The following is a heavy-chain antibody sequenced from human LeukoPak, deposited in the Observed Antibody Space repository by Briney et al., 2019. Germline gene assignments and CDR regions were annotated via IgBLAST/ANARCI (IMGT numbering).Heavy chain of an antibody. V-gene: IGHV3-23*01. Sequence: QTGGSLRLSCAASGFTFSSYAMTWVRQAPGKGLEWVAGISSGDRTFHAESVKGRFTISRDKSKDTLYLQMNSLRAEDTAVYYCAKDATASPYFYWFDNWGQGTQVIVSS. CDR1: GFTFSSYA. J-gene: IGHJ4*02. D-gene: IGHD3-9*01. CDR2: ISSGDRT. CDR3: AKDATASPYFYWFDN.